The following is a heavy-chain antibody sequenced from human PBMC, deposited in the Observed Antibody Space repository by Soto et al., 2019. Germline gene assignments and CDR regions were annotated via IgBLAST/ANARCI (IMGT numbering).Heavy chain of an antibody. CDR2: IYYSGST. V-gene: IGHV4-31*03. Sequence: SETLSLTCTVSGGSISSGGYYWSWIRQHPGKGLEWIGYIYYSGSTYYNPSLKSRVTISVDTSKNQFSLKLSSVTAADTAVYYCARVYQDGTDCGGDCWENNWFDPWGQGTLVTVSS. J-gene: IGHJ5*02. CDR1: GGSISSGGYY. D-gene: IGHD2-21*02. CDR3: ARVYQDGTDCGGDCWENNWFDP.